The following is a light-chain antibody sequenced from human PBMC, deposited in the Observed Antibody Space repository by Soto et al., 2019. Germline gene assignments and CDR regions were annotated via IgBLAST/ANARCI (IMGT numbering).Light chain of an antibody. Sequence: QSVLTQPPSVSAAPGQKVTISCSGSSSNIGNNYVSWYQQLPGTAPKLLIFEDNKRPSSIPDRFSASKSGTSATLGITGLQTGDGADYYCGTWDNSLSAWVFGGGTKLTVL. CDR2: EDN. CDR1: SSNIGNNY. J-gene: IGLJ3*02. CDR3: GTWDNSLSAWV. V-gene: IGLV1-51*02.